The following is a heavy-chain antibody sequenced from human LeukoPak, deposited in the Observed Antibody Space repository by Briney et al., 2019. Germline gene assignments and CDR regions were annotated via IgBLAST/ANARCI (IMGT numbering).Heavy chain of an antibody. J-gene: IGHJ3*02. CDR3: AREMGSSSQAAFDI. V-gene: IGHV3-30*02. CDR2: IRYDGSDK. Sequence: PGGSLRLSCAASGFTFSSYGMHWVRQAPGKGLEWVAFIRYDGSDKYYADSVKGRFTISRDNAKNSLYLQMNSLRAEDTAVYYCAREMGSSSQAAFDIWGQGTMVTVSS. CDR1: GFTFSSYG. D-gene: IGHD6-13*01.